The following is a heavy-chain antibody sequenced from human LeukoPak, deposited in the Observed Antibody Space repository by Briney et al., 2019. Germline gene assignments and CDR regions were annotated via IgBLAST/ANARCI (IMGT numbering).Heavy chain of an antibody. V-gene: IGHV3-15*01. J-gene: IGHJ4*02. Sequence: GGSLRLSCAASGFTFSNAWMSWVRQAPGKGLEWVGRIKSKTDGGTTDYAAPVKGRFTISRDDSKNTLYLQMNSLKTEDTAVYYCTTGDLWFGGEGFDYWGQGTLVAVSS. CDR2: IKSKTDGGTT. CDR3: TTGDLWFGGEGFDY. CDR1: GFTFSNAW. D-gene: IGHD3-10*01.